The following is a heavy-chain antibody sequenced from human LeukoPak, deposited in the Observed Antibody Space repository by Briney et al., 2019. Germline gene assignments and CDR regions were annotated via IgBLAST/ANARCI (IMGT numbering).Heavy chain of an antibody. CDR3: ARHEEYFGYFDY. D-gene: IGHD6-6*01. CDR2: INHSGST. CDR1: GGSFSGYY. J-gene: IGHJ4*02. Sequence: ASETLSLTCAVYGGSFSGYYWGWIRQPPGKGLEWIGEINHSGSTNYNPSLKSRVTISVDTSKNQFSLKLSSVTAADTAVYYCARHEEYFGYFDYWGQGTLVTVSS. V-gene: IGHV4-34*01.